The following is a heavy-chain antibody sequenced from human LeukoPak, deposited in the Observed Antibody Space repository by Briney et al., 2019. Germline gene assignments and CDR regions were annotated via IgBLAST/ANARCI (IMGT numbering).Heavy chain of an antibody. J-gene: IGHJ6*02. CDR3: ARGVSSSGWYEGPYYYYGMDV. CDR1: GGTFISYA. V-gene: IGHV1-69*13. D-gene: IGHD6-19*01. CDR2: IIPIFGTA. Sequence: ASVKVSCKASGGTFISYAISWVRQAPGQGLEWMGGIIPIFGTANYAQKFQGRVTITADESTSTAYMELSSLRSEDTAVYYCARGVSSSGWYEGPYYYYGMDVWGQGTTVTVSS.